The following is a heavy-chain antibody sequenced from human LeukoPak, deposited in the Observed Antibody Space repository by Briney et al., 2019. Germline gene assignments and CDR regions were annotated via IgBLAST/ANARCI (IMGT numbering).Heavy chain of an antibody. V-gene: IGHV4-59*08. CDR2: IYYSGST. J-gene: IGHJ6*02. Sequence: SDTLTLTCTVWGRPMSSYYWSWLRQPPGKGLEGLGHIYYSGSTNYNPPLKSPVTISVNTSKNQFSLKHSSVTAADTAVYYCARHGISVPRGMDGWGQGTTVTVS. CDR1: GRPMSSYY. CDR3: ARHGISVPRGMDG. D-gene: IGHD6-19*01.